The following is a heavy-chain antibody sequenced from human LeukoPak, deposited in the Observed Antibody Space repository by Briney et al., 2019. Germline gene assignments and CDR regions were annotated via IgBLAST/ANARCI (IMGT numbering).Heavy chain of an antibody. Sequence: GGSLRLSCAASGFTFSSYGMHWVRQAPGKGLEWVAFIRYDGSNKYYADSVKGRFTISRDNSKNTLYLQMNSLRAEDTAVYYCARDPSTRMATYYYYYMDVWGKGTTVTVS. CDR3: ARDPSTRMATYYYYYMDV. V-gene: IGHV3-30*02. J-gene: IGHJ6*03. CDR1: GFTFSSYG. CDR2: IRYDGSNK. D-gene: IGHD5-24*01.